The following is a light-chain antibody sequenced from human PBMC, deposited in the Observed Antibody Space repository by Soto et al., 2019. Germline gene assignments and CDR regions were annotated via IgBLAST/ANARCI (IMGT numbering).Light chain of an antibody. Sequence: DIQMTQSPSSLSASVGDRVTITCRASQGIRNDLSWYQQKPGKAPKSLMYGASNLQSGVPSRFSGSGSGTEFTLAISSLQPEGFATYYCVLHNSYPRLTVGGGTKVEIK. CDR3: VLHNSYPRLT. CDR2: GAS. V-gene: IGKV1-17*01. J-gene: IGKJ4*01. CDR1: QGIRND.